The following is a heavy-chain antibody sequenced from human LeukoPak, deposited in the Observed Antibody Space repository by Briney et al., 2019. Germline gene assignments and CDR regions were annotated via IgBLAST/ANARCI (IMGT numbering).Heavy chain of an antibody. CDR1: GFTFSSYS. J-gene: IGHJ6*03. Sequence: GGSLRLSCAASGFTFSSYSMNWVRQAPGKGLEWVSSISSSSSYIYYADSVKGRFTISRDNAKNSLCLQMNSLRAEDTAVYYYARVLYGANYYYYMDVWGKGTTVTVSS. V-gene: IGHV3-21*01. D-gene: IGHD4-17*01. CDR2: ISSSSSYI. CDR3: ARVLYGANYYYYMDV.